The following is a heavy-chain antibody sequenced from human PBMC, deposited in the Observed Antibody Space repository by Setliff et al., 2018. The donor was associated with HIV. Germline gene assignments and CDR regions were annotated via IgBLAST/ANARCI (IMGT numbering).Heavy chain of an antibody. Sequence: SETLSLTCTVSGDSISSVSYSWGWIRQPPGKGLEWIGYMYSGGNTYYKPSLKSRVTISVDTPKNQFSLKLSSVTAADTAVYYCASSPAWRSDYGLHTFDYWGQGTLVTVSS. D-gene: IGHD4-17*01. V-gene: IGHV4-39*07. J-gene: IGHJ4*02. CDR2: MYSGGNT. CDR3: ASSPAWRSDYGLHTFDY. CDR1: GDSISSVSYS.